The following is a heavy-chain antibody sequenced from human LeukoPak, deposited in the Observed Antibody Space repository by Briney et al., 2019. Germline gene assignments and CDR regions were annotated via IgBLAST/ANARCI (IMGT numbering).Heavy chain of an antibody. CDR3: AREYCSSTSCSKTPRDYYYYYMDV. CDR2: INPNSGGT. CDR1: GYTFTSYY. D-gene: IGHD2-2*01. Sequence: ASVKVSCKASGYTFTSYYMHWVRQAPGQGLEWMGWINPNSGGTNYAQKFQGRVTMTRDTSISTAYMELSRLRSDDTAVYYCAREYCSSTSCSKTPRDYYYYYMDVGGKGTTVTVSS. J-gene: IGHJ6*03. V-gene: IGHV1-2*02.